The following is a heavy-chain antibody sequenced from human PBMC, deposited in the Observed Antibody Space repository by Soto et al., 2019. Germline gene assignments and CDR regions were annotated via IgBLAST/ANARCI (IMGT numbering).Heavy chain of an antibody. CDR3: ARAQYYYDSSGHYYEAYYFDH. D-gene: IGHD3-22*01. CDR2: INPNSGGT. CDR1: GYTFTGYY. V-gene: IGHV1-2*04. J-gene: IGHJ4*02. Sequence: ASVKVSCRASGYTFTGYYMHWVRQAPGQGLEWMGWINPNSGGTNYAQKFQGWVTMTRDTSISTAYMELSRLRSDDTAVYSCARAQYYYDSSGHYYEAYYFDHWGQGTLVTVSS.